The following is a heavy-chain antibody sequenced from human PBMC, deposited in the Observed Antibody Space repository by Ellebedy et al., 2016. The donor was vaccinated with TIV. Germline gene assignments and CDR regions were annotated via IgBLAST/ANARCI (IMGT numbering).Heavy chain of an antibody. Sequence: SETLSLTCAVYGGSFSGYYWSWIRQPPGKGLEWIGEVNHSGSTNYSPSLKSRVTISVDTSKNQFSLKLSSVTAADTAVYYCARARYGAYRYFDLWGRGTLVTVSS. V-gene: IGHV4-34*01. CDR1: GGSFSGYY. J-gene: IGHJ2*01. CDR2: VNHSGST. D-gene: IGHD4-17*01. CDR3: ARARYGAYRYFDL.